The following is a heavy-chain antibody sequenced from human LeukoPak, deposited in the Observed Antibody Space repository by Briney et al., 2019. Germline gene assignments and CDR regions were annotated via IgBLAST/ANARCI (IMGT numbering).Heavy chain of an antibody. D-gene: IGHD6-19*01. Sequence: PSGTLSLTCAVSGGSISGSNWWSWVRQPPGKGLEWIGEIYHSGSTNYNPSLKSRVTISVDKSKNQFSLKLSSVTAADTAVYYCARVQYSSDWTPEPKIDYWGQGTLVTVSS. CDR3: ARVQYSSDWTPEPKIDY. CDR2: IYHSGST. CDR1: GGSISGSNW. V-gene: IGHV4-4*02. J-gene: IGHJ4*02.